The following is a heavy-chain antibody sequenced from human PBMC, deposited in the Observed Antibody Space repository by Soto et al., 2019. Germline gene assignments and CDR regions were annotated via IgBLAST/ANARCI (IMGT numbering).Heavy chain of an antibody. CDR2: ISDSGGHT. CDR1: GFTFSSYA. Sequence: EVQLLESGGGLVQPGGSLRLSCAASGFTFSSYAISWVRQAPGKGLEWVSVISDSGGHTHYADSVQGRFTISRDNSKNTLYLHIDGLRVEYTAVHYCARGLGYCSGGTCYRYFDPWSRGDLVTVSS. D-gene: IGHD2-15*01. V-gene: IGHV3-23*01. J-gene: IGHJ2*01. CDR3: ARGLGYCSGGTCYRYFDP.